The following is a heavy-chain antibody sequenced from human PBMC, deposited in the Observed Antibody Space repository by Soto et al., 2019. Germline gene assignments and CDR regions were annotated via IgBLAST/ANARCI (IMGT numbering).Heavy chain of an antibody. CDR2: ISGSGGST. Sequence: EVQLLESGGGLVQPGGSLRLSCAASGFTFSSYAMNWVRQAPGKGLEWVSAISGSGGSTYYADSVKGRFTISRDKSKNAQYLQRNSLSAEDTAVYYCAKDLAVAAHFWHYWGQGTLVTVSS. CDR3: AKDLAVAAHFWHY. D-gene: IGHD3-3*02. J-gene: IGHJ4*02. CDR1: GFTFSSYA. V-gene: IGHV3-23*01.